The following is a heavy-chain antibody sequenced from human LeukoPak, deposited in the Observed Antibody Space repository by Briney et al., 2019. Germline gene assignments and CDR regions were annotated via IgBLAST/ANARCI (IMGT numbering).Heavy chain of an antibody. CDR3: AKAAVTSWPYYFDY. V-gene: IGHV3-23*01. D-gene: IGHD2-21*02. Sequence: GSLRLSCAASGFTFDRYTMIWVRQAPGKGLEWVSAISGGGGDTWYADSVKGRFAVSRNNSRSTVSLQMNSLRAEDTAVYFCAKAAVTSWPYYFDYWGQGALVSVSS. CDR1: GFTFDRYT. J-gene: IGHJ4*02. CDR2: ISGGGGDT.